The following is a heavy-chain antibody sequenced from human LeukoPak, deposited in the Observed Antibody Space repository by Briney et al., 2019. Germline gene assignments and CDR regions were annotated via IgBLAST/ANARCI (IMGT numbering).Heavy chain of an antibody. Sequence: GVSLRLSCAASGNYWMHWVRQAPGKGLVWVSHINGDGSWTTYADSVKGRFTISKDNAKNTVYLQMNNLRAEDTAVYYCVSFYETYWGRGTLVTVSS. D-gene: IGHD2-2*01. CDR3: VSFYETY. V-gene: IGHV3-74*01. CDR2: INGDGSWT. J-gene: IGHJ4*02. CDR1: GNYW.